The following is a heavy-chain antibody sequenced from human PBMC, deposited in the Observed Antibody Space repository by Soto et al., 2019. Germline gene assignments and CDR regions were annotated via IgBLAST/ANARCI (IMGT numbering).Heavy chain of an antibody. V-gene: IGHV4-34*02. Sequence: QVQLQQWGTRLLKPSETLSLTCAVFGESFSGHYWSWIRQTPGKGLEWIGEIEHGGSTNYNPSLKSRVRMLVDTTRKQFSLRLNSVIAADTAVYYCARAPMVRGVPLDFDYWGQGTLVTVSS. CDR3: ARAPMVRGVPLDFDY. D-gene: IGHD3-10*01. J-gene: IGHJ4*02. CDR1: GESFSGHY. CDR2: IEHGGST.